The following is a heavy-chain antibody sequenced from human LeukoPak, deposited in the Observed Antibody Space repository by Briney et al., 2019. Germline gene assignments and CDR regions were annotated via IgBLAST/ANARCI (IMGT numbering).Heavy chain of an antibody. V-gene: IGHV4-4*07. CDR1: GGSISSYY. CDR2: IYTSGST. D-gene: IGHD6-19*01. Sequence: SETLSLTCTVSGGSISSYYWSWIRQPAGKGLEWIGRIYTSGSTNYNPSLKSRVTMSVGTSKNQFSLKLSSVTAADTAVYYCARERGHSSGIDAFDIWGQGTMVTVSS. CDR3: ARERGHSSGIDAFDI. J-gene: IGHJ3*02.